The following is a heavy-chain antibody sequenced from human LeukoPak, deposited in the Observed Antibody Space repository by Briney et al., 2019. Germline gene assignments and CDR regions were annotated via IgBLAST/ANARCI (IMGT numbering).Heavy chain of an antibody. J-gene: IGHJ6*03. CDR3: ARGQPEGSYYDFWSGYINPNYYYYYMDV. V-gene: IGHV4-4*09. D-gene: IGHD3-3*01. CDR2: IYTSGST. CDR1: GGSISSYY. Sequence: SETLSLTCTVSGGSISSYYWSWIRQPPGKGLEWIGYIYTSGSTNYNPSLKSRVTISVDTSKNQFSLKLSSVTAADTAVYYCARGQPEGSYYDFWSGYINPNYYYYYMDVWGKGNTVTVSS.